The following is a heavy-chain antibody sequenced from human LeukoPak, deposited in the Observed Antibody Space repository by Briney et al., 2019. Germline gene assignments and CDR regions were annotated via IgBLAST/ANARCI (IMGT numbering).Heavy chain of an antibody. CDR1: GFTFISYG. D-gene: IGHD2-2*01. CDR2: IWYDGSNK. V-gene: IGHV3-33*08. CDR3: ARDQAACSSTSCYGLRGYFDY. J-gene: IGHJ4*02. Sequence: PGGSLRLSCAASGFTFISYGMHWVRQAPGKGLEWVAVIWYDGSNKYYADSVKGRFTISRDNSKNTLYLQMNSLRAEDTAVYYCARDQAACSSTSCYGLRGYFDYWGQGTLVTVSS.